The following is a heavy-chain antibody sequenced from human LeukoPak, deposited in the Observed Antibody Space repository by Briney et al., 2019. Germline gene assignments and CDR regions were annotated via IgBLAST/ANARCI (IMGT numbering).Heavy chain of an antibody. V-gene: IGHV4-39*01. D-gene: IGHD1-26*01. Sequence: SSNYMSWIRQPPGKRLEWIGSIYYSGSTYYNPSLKSRVTISVDTSKNKFSLKLNSVTAADTAVYYCARPAYRGSYYDAFDIWGQGTMVTVSS. CDR1: SSNY. J-gene: IGHJ3*02. CDR3: ARPAYRGSYYDAFDI. CDR2: IYYSGST.